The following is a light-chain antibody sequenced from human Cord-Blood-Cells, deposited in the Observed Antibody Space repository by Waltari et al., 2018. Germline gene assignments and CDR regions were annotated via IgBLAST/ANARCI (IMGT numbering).Light chain of an antibody. J-gene: IGLJ1*01. V-gene: IGLV2-11*01. Sequence: QSALTQPRSVSGSPGTSVTISCTVTSSDVGGYNYVSWYQQHPGKAPKLMIYDVSKRPSGVPDRFSGSKSGNTASLTISGLQAEDEADYYCCSYAGSYTYYVFGTGTKVTVL. CDR3: CSYAGSYTYYV. CDR1: SSDVGGYNY. CDR2: DVS.